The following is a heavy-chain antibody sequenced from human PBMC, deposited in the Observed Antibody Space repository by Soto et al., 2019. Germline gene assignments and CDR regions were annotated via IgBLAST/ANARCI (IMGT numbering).Heavy chain of an antibody. CDR2: ISGSGGST. Sequence: GGSLRLSCAASGFTFSSYAMSWVRQAPGKGLEWVSAISGSGGSTYYADSVKGRFTISRDNSKNTLYLQMNSLRAEDTAVYYCAKDRGIAVAGTIVDYWGQGTLVTVSS. D-gene: IGHD6-19*01. V-gene: IGHV3-23*01. CDR1: GFTFSSYA. CDR3: AKDRGIAVAGTIVDY. J-gene: IGHJ4*02.